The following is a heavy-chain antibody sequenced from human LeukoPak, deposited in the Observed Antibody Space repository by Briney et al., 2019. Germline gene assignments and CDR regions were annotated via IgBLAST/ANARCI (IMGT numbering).Heavy chain of an antibody. Sequence: SETLSLTCAVYGGSFSGYCWSWIRQPPGKGLEWIGEINHSGSTNYNPSLKSRVTISVDTSKNQFSLKLSSVTAADTAVYYCARDYDSSGYYWDYFDYWGQGTLVTVSS. CDR1: GGSFSGYC. J-gene: IGHJ4*02. D-gene: IGHD3-22*01. CDR2: INHSGST. V-gene: IGHV4-34*01. CDR3: ARDYDSSGYYWDYFDY.